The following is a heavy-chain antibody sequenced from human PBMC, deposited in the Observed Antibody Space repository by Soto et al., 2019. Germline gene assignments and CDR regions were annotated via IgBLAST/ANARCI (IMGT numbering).Heavy chain of an antibody. V-gene: IGHV3-21*01. CDR2: ISSSSSYI. CDR3: ARDPYYYGSGSYYNRAFDY. CDR1: GFTFSSYS. D-gene: IGHD3-10*01. J-gene: IGHJ4*02. Sequence: EVQLVESGGGLVKPGGSLRLSCAASGFTFSSYSMNWVRQAPGKGLEWVSSISSSSSYIYYADSVKGRFTISRDNAKNSLYLQMNSLRAEDTAVYYCARDPYYYGSGSYYNRAFDYWGQGTLVTVSS.